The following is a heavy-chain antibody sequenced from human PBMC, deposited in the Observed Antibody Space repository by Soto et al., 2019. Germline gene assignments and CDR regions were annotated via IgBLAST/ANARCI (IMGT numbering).Heavy chain of an antibody. Sequence: GESLKISCKGSGYSFTSYWIGWVRQMPGKGLEWMGIIYPGDSDTRYSPSFQGQVTLPADKSISTAYLQWSSLKASDTAMYYCARHTLAGTRYYGMDVWGQGTTVTVSS. J-gene: IGHJ6*02. CDR2: IYPGDSDT. CDR3: ARHTLAGTRYYGMDV. D-gene: IGHD2-8*01. CDR1: GYSFTSYW. V-gene: IGHV5-51*01.